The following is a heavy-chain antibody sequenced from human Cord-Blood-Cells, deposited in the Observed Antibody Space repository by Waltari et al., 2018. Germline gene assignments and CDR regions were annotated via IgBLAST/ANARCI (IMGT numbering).Heavy chain of an antibody. CDR1: GSTFTSYY. D-gene: IGHD6-6*01. CDR3: ARGGIAARAFDI. V-gene: IGHV1-46*03. CDR2: INPSGGST. J-gene: IGHJ3*02. Sequence: QVQLVQSGAEVKKHGASVKVSCKASGSTFTSYYLHWVRQAPGQGLEWMGIINPSGGSTSYAQKFQGRVTMTRDTSTSTVYMELSSLRSEDTAVYYCARGGIAARAFDIWGQGTMVTVSS.